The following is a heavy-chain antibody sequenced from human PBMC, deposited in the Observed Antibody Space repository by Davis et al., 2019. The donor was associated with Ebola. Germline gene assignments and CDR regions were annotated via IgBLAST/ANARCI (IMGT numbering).Heavy chain of an antibody. CDR1: GFKFGTYT. D-gene: IGHD3-16*01. V-gene: IGHV3-21*05. CDR2: ISSSSTNI. CDR3: ARDRPLDFFFGDYYGMDV. J-gene: IGHJ6*02. Sequence: GESLKISCAASGFKFGTYTMNWVRQAPGKGLEWISYISSSSTNIYYADSAKGRFTISRDNAKNSLYLQMNSLRAEDTAVYYCARDRPLDFFFGDYYGMDVWGQGTTVTVSS.